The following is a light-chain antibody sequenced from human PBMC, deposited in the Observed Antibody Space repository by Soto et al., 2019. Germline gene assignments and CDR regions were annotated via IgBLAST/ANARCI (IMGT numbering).Light chain of an antibody. CDR1: SSDVGNYDY. V-gene: IGLV2-14*03. CDR3: TSYTPSSTYV. Sequence: QSALTQPASVSGSPGQSITISCTGTSSDVGNYDYVSWYQQYPGKAPKLMIYAVIRRPSGVSNRFSGSKSGNTASLTISGLQAEDEADYYCTSYTPSSTYVFGTGTKLTVL. CDR2: AVI. J-gene: IGLJ1*01.